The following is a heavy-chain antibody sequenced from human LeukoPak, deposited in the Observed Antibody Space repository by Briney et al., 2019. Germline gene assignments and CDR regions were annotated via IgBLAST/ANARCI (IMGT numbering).Heavy chain of an antibody. V-gene: IGHV3-30*02. CDR1: GFPFSKYG. D-gene: IGHD1-26*01. CDR2: IQFDENNK. Sequence: GGSLRLSCAASGFPFSKYGMYWVRQAPGKGLEWVAYIQFDENNKYYTDSVKGRFTISRDNSRNTLFLQMNSLRPEDAAVYYCAKPTSGTAPRPLDYWGRGTLVTVSS. J-gene: IGHJ4*02. CDR3: AKPTSGTAPRPLDY.